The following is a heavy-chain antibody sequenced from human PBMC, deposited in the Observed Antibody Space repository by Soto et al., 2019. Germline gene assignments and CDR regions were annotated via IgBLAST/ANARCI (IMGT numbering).Heavy chain of an antibody. CDR1: GGSISGDYY. D-gene: IGHD2-15*01. V-gene: IGHV4-30-4*08. CDR3: ARGGARWPGYFDS. Sequence: SETLSLTCSVSGGSISGDYYWSWIRQSPEEGLEWIGYIYYSGSSYSNPALQSRLSMSLDTSKNQFSLKLRSVTAADTAVYYRARGGARWPGYFDSWGQGALVTVSS. CDR2: IYYSGSS. J-gene: IGHJ4*02.